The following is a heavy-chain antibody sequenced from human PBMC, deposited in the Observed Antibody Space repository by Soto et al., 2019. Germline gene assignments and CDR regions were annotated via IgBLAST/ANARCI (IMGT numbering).Heavy chain of an antibody. CDR3: ASGNRADDYADFRH. V-gene: IGHV3-33*01. CDR1: RFLFSTYA. Sequence: QVQLVESGGGVVQPGRSLRLSCAASRFLFSTYAMHWVRQAPGKGLEWVAVIWYDGSNINYVDSVKGRFTISRDNSKNTLYLQMNSLRAEDTAIYYCASGNRADDYADFRHWGQGTLVTVSS. D-gene: IGHD2-2*01. CDR2: IWYDGSNI. J-gene: IGHJ1*01.